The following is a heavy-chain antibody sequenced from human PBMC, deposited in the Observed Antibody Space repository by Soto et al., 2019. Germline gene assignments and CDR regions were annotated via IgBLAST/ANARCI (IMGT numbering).Heavy chain of an antibody. J-gene: IGHJ4*02. CDR2: INAMIGNT. V-gene: IGHV1-69*10. D-gene: IGHD1-26*01. CDR1: GGTLTISSHG. Sequence: SVKVSCKASGGTLTISSHGISWVRQAPGQGLEWMGWINAMIGNTNYAQKFQGRVTITADTSTSTAYMELSSLRSEDTAVYYCARDLLLDYWGQGTLVTVSS. CDR3: ARDLLLDY.